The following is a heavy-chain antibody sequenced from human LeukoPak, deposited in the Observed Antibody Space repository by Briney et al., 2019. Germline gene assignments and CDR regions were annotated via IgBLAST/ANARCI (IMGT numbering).Heavy chain of an antibody. CDR1: GFTFSSYA. CDR2: ISGSGGST. Sequence: GGSLRLSCAASGFTFSSYAMSWVRQAPGKGLEWVSAISGSGGSTYYADSVKGRFTISRDNAKNSLYLQMNSLRVEDTAAYYCARLVGDRTIYDSWGQGALVTVSS. J-gene: IGHJ4*02. V-gene: IGHV3-23*01. D-gene: IGHD1-26*01. CDR3: ARLVGDRTIYDS.